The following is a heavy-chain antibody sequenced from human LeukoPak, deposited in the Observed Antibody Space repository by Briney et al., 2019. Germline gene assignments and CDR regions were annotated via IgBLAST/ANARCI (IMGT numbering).Heavy chain of an antibody. Sequence: PGRSLRLSCAASGFTFSSYTMHWVRQAPGKGLEWVATINIDGSEKYYVDSVKGRFTISRDNARNSLYLQMNSLRGEDTAVYYCAREGTLRAHWDPFDYWGQGTLVTVSS. CDR3: AREGTLRAHWDPFDY. D-gene: IGHD7-27*01. CDR1: GFTFSSYT. J-gene: IGHJ4*02. CDR2: INIDGSEK. V-gene: IGHV3-7*01.